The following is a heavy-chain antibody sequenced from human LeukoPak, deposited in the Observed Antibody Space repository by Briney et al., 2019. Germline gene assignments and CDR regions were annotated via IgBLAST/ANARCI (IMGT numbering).Heavy chain of an antibody. J-gene: IGHJ4*02. CDR2: IKQDGNDK. CDR3: ARVESSGYFQADY. Sequence: GGSLRLSCAASGFTFSSYSMSWVRQAPGKGLEWVANIKQDGNDKYYVDSVKGRFTISRDNAKNSLYLQMDSLRAEDTAVYYCARVESSGYFQADYWGQGTLVTVSS. V-gene: IGHV3-7*01. CDR1: GFTFSSYS. D-gene: IGHD3-22*01.